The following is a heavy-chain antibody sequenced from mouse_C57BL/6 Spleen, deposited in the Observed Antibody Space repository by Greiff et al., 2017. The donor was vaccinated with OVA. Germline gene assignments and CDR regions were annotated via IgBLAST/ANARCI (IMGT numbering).Heavy chain of an antibody. V-gene: IGHV1-69*01. Sequence: VQLQQSGAELVMPGASVKLSCKASGYTFTSYWMHWVKQRPGQGLEWIGEIDPYDSYTNYNQKFKGKSTLTVDKSSNTAYMQLSSLTSEDSAFYYCAKRDGSRFDYWGQGTTLTVSS. J-gene: IGHJ2*01. CDR3: AKRDGSRFDY. D-gene: IGHD1-1*01. CDR2: IDPYDSYT. CDR1: GYTFTSYW.